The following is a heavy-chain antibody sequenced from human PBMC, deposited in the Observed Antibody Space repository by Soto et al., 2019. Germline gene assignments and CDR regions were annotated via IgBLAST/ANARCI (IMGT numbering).Heavy chain of an antibody. D-gene: IGHD2-15*01. V-gene: IGHV3-23*01. CDR3: AKSEVADIVYFGMDV. CDR2: ISSGGGNS. CDR1: GFIFSNYA. J-gene: IGHJ6*02. Sequence: EVQLLESGGGLVQTGGSLRLSCAASGFIFSNYAMNWVRQAPGKGLEWVSTISSGGGNSYYADSVKGRFTMSRDNAKNTVILQPNSLRADDTAVYYCAKSEVADIVYFGMDVWGQGTTVTVPS.